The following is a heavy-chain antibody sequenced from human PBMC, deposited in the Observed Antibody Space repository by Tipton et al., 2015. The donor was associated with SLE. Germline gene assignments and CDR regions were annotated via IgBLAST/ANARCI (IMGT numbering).Heavy chain of an antibody. Sequence: AVSEFNLRTYWMSWVRQAPGKGLEWVANIKQDGSEKYYVDSVKGRFTISRDNAKNSLYLQMNSLRDEDTAVYYCARRPKWFDPWGQGTLVTVSS. V-gene: IGHV3-7*01. D-gene: IGHD6-6*01. CDR3: ARRPKWFDP. CDR2: IKQDGSEK. CDR1: EFNLRTYW. J-gene: IGHJ5*02.